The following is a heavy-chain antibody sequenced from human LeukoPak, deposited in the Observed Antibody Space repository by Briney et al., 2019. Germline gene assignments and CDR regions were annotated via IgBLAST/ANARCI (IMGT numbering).Heavy chain of an antibody. Sequence: GGSLRLSCSASEFTFSNFWMSWVRQAPGKGLEWVSYISSSGSTIYYADSVKGRFTISRDNAKNSLYLQMNSLRAEDTAVYYCARASGYSSSWYPSEYYYYMDVWGKGTTVTVSS. CDR1: EFTFSNFW. CDR3: ARASGYSSSWYPSEYYYYMDV. D-gene: IGHD6-13*01. J-gene: IGHJ6*03. CDR2: ISSSGSTI. V-gene: IGHV3-11*04.